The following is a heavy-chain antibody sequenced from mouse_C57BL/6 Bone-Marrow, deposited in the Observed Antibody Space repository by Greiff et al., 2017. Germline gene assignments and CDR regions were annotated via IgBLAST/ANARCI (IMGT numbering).Heavy chain of an antibody. J-gene: IGHJ2*01. CDR2: INPSSGYT. D-gene: IGHD2-5*01. CDR3: ARSYYSKGNYFDY. Sequence: QVQLLQSGAELAKPGASVKLSCKASGYTFTSYWMHWVKQRPGQGLEWIGYINPSSGYTKYNQKFKDKATLTADKSSSTAYMQLSSLTYEDSAVYYCARSYYSKGNYFDYWGQGTTLTVSS. CDR1: GYTFTSYW. V-gene: IGHV1-7*01.